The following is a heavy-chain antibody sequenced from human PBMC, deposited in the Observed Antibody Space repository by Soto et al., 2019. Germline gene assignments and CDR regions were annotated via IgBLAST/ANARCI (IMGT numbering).Heavy chain of an antibody. J-gene: IGHJ4*02. V-gene: IGHV4-59*02. CDR3: ARELSPGGIDY. D-gene: IGHD3-10*02. CDR2: IYYSGST. Sequence: SETLSLTCTVSGGSVSRYYWSWIRQPPGKGLEWIGYIYYSGSTDYNPSLKSRVTISVDTSKNQFSLKLSSVSAADTAVYYCARELSPGGIDYWGQRSRVTVS. CDR1: GGSVSRYY.